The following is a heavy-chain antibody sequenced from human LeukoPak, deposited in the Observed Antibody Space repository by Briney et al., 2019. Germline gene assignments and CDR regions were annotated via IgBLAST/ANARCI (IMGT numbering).Heavy chain of an antibody. V-gene: IGHV1-2*04. CDR1: GYTFTGYY. CDR3: ARGSARLTGDGGGYFDY. J-gene: IGHJ4*02. Sequence: GASVKVSCKASGYTFTGYYMHWVRQAPGQGLEWMGWINPNSGGTNYAQKFQGWVTMTRDTSISTAYMELSRLRSDDTAVYYCARGSARLTGDGGGYFDYWGQGTLVTVSS. CDR2: INPNSGGT. D-gene: IGHD7-27*01.